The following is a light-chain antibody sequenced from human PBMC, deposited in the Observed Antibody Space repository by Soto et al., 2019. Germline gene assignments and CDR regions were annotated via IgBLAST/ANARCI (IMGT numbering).Light chain of an antibody. Sequence: DIQMTQSPSSLSASVGDRVTITCQASQDISNYLNWYQHKPGKAPKLLIYDASNLQTGVPSRFSGSGSGTDLTFTISSLQPEDIAIYYCQQYDNLPFTFGPGTKVDIK. CDR2: DAS. J-gene: IGKJ3*01. V-gene: IGKV1-33*01. CDR3: QQYDNLPFT. CDR1: QDISNY.